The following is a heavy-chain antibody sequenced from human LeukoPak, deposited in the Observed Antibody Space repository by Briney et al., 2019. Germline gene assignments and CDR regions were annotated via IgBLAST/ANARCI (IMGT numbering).Heavy chain of an antibody. CDR1: GFTVSSNY. J-gene: IGHJ4*02. CDR3: ARVVGSTMRAPFDF. V-gene: IGHV3-66*01. CDR2: IYSGGST. D-gene: IGHD1-26*01. Sequence: SGGSLRLSCAASGFTVSSNYMSWVRQAPGKGLEWVSVIYSGGSTYYADSVKGRFTISRDNSKNTLYLQMNSLRAEDTAVYYCARVVGSTMRAPFDFWGQGMLVTVSS.